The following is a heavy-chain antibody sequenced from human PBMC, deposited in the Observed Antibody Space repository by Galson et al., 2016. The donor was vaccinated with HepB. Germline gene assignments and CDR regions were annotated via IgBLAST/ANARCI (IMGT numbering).Heavy chain of an antibody. V-gene: IGHV4-31*03. CDR2: ISDTGST. Sequence: TLSLTCIVSGGSISSGGYYWRWIRQHPGKGLEWIGYISDTGSTYYNPSLKSRVTISVDPSKNQFSLKLNSVTAADTAAYYCARVQNSAYYYAMDVWGKGATVTVSS. CDR1: GGSISSGGYY. CDR3: ARVQNSAYYYAMDV. J-gene: IGHJ6*04. D-gene: IGHD2/OR15-2a*01.